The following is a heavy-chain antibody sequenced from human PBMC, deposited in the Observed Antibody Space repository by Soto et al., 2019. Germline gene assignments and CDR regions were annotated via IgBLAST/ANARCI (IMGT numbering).Heavy chain of an antibody. CDR1: GGSISSGGYY. V-gene: IGHV4-31*03. Sequence: QVQLQESGPGLVKPSQTLFLTCTVSGGSISSGGYYWSWIRQHPGKGLEWIGYIYYSGSTYYNPSLKSRVTISVDTSKNQFSLKLSSVTAADTAVYYCARVGCYDGSGYNAFHIWGQGTMVTVSS. J-gene: IGHJ3*02. CDR3: ARVGCYDGSGYNAFHI. CDR2: IYYSGST. D-gene: IGHD3-22*01.